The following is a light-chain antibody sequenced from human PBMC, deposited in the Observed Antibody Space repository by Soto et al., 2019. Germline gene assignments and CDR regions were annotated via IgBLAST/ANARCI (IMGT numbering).Light chain of an antibody. V-gene: IGKV3-15*01. CDR3: QHYSDLPLT. Sequence: EIVLTQSPGTLSLSPGERATLSCRASQSVSTNLAWYQQKPGQGPRLLIFGASTRAIGIPARFSGSGSGTDFTLTISSLQSEDFAVYYCQHYSDLPLTFGGGTKVDIK. CDR2: GAS. J-gene: IGKJ4*01. CDR1: QSVSTN.